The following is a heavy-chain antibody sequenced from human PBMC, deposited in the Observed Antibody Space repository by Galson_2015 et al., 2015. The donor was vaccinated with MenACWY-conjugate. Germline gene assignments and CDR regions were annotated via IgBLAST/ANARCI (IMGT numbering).Heavy chain of an antibody. D-gene: IGHD2-15*01. CDR2: IYWDDDK. V-gene: IGHV2-5*02. CDR1: GFSLSTRGVG. CDR3: SRTGATPGDY. Sequence: PALVKPTQTLTLTCTFSGFSLSTRGVGVGWIRQPPGKALEWLALIYWDDDKRYSPSLRSRLTITKDTSKNHVVLTMTNMDPVDPATYYCSRTGATPGDYWGQGTLVTVSS. J-gene: IGHJ4*02.